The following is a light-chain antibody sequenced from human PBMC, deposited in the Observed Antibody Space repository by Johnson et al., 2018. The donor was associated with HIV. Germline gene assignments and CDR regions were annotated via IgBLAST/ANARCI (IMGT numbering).Light chain of an antibody. CDR2: DND. CDR3: GTWDTRLSPGGV. V-gene: IGLV1-51*01. J-gene: IGLJ1*01. CDR1: SSNIGNNY. Sequence: QSVLTQPPSVSAAQGQKVTISCSGSSSNIGNNYVSWYQQLPGTAPTLLIYDNDKRPSGTPDRFSGSKSGTSATLGITGHQTGAEAEYYCGTWDTRLSPGGVFVTWTKVSVL.